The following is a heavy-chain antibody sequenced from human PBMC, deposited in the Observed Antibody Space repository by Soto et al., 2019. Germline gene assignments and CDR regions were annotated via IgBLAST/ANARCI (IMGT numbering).Heavy chain of an antibody. CDR1: GFTFSSYS. Sequence: GGSPRLSCAASGFTFSSYSMNWVRQAPGKGLEWVSSISSSSSYIYYADSVKGRFTISRDNAKNSLYLQMNSLRAEDTAVYYCARYPIAASTNNDDFDIWGQGPMVTVAS. V-gene: IGHV3-21*01. CDR3: ARYPIAASTNNDDFDI. CDR2: ISSSSSYI. D-gene: IGHD6-13*01. J-gene: IGHJ3*02.